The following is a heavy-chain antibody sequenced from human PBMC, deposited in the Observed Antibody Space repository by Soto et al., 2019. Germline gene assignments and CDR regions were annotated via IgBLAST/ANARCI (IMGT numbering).Heavy chain of an antibody. D-gene: IGHD3-16*02. J-gene: IGHJ6*03. CDR3: ATELHLGELSLYPPPQDYYYYMDV. CDR1: GDSVSSNSAA. V-gene: IGHV6-1*01. Sequence: SQTLSLTCAISGDSVSSNSAAWNWIRLSPSRGLEWLARTYYRSRWYNDYAVSVRSRITVNPDTSKNQFSLQLTSVTPEDTAVYYCATELHLGELSLYPPPQDYYYYMDVWGKGTTVTVSS. CDR2: TYYRSRWYN.